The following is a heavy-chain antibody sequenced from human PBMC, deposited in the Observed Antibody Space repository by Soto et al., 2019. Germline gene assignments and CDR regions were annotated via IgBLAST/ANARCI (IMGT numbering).Heavy chain of an antibody. J-gene: IGHJ4*02. CDR3: ARQWNFDY. D-gene: IGHD5-12*01. CDR1: GYSFTTYW. Sequence: GESLKISCKGSGYSFTTYWSAWVLQMPGKGLEWIGIINPTDSDTRYSPSFQGQVNISADKSISTTYLQWSSLKASDTAIYYCARQWNFDYWGQGTLVTVSS. CDR2: INPTDSDT. V-gene: IGHV5-51*01.